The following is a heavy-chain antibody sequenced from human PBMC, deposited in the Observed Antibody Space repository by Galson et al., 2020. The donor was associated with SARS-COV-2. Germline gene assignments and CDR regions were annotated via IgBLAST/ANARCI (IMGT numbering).Heavy chain of an antibody. CDR1: GFTFSSYW. CDR2: INSDGSST. J-gene: IGHJ6*03. V-gene: IGHV3-74*01. CDR3: ARIPSDYYDFWSGYYNPVYYYYYMDV. D-gene: IGHD3-3*01. Sequence: GGSLRLSCAASGFTFSSYWMHWVRQAPGKGLVWVSRINSDGSSTSYADSVKGRFTISRDNAKNTLYLQMNSLRAEDTAVYYCARIPSDYYDFWSGYYNPVYYYYYMDVWGKGTTVTGSS.